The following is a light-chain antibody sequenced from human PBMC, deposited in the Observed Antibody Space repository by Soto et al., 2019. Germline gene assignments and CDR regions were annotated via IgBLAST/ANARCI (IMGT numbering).Light chain of an antibody. J-gene: IGKJ1*01. CDR1: QDINNY. Sequence: DIQMTQSPSAMSASVGDRVTITCRASQDINNYLAWFQQKPGKVPKRLIYVASTLQSGVPSRFSGSGSGTDFTLTISSLQPEDFATYYCLQYNSYPWTFGQGTKVEIK. CDR2: VAS. CDR3: LQYNSYPWT. V-gene: IGKV1-17*03.